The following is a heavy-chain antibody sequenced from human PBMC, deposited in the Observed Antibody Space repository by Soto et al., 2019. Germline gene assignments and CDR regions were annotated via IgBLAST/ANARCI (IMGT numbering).Heavy chain of an antibody. D-gene: IGHD1-1*01. J-gene: IGHJ3*01. CDR1: GFTFSSYS. CDR3: ARLGTGSAFGL. CDR2: ISSSSVTI. Sequence: EVQLVESGGGLVQPGGSLRLSCAASGFTFSSYSMNWVRQAPGKGLEWVSYISSSSVTIYYAGSVKGRFTVSRDNAKDSVFLQMNSLRAEDTAVYYCARLGTGSAFGLWGQGTMVTVSS. V-gene: IGHV3-48*01.